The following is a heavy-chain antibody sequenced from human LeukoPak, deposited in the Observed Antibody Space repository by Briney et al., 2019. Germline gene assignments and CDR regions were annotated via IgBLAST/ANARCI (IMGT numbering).Heavy chain of an antibody. Sequence: GGSLRLSCAASGFTFSSYTMSWVRQAPGKGLEWVSAISGSGGSTYYADSVKGRFTISRDNSKNTLYLQMNSLRAEDTAVYYCAKDQFITGTTSHWGQGTLVTVSS. CDR2: ISGSGGST. J-gene: IGHJ4*02. V-gene: IGHV3-23*01. D-gene: IGHD1-20*01. CDR3: AKDQFITGTTSH. CDR1: GFTFSSYT.